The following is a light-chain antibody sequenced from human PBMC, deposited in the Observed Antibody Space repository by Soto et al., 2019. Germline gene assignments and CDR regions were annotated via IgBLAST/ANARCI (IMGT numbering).Light chain of an antibody. CDR3: QQYKNGPRT. CDR1: QSVSSN. CDR2: GAS. J-gene: IGKJ1*01. Sequence: IVMTQSPATLSVSPGERATLSCRASQSVSSNLAWYQQKPGQAPRLLIYGASTRATGIPARFSGSGSGTEFTLTISSLQSEDFAVYYCQQYKNGPRTFGQGTKV. V-gene: IGKV3-15*01.